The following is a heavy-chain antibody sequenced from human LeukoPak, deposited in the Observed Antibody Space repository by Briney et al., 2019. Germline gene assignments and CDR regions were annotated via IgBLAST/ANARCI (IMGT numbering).Heavy chain of an antibody. J-gene: IGHJ4*02. CDR3: ATETDSSGSIDY. CDR2: ISAYNGNT. CDR1: GYTFTSFG. Sequence: ASVKVSCKASGYTFTSFGISWVRQAPGQGLEWMGWISAYNGNTNYTQKFQGRVTMTTDIYTSTAYMELRSLKFDDTAVYYCATETDSSGSIDYWGQGTLVTVSS. V-gene: IGHV1-18*01. D-gene: IGHD3-22*01.